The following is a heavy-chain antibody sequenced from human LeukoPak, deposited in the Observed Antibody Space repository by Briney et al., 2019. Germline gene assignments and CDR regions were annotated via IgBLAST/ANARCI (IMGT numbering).Heavy chain of an antibody. Sequence: GGSLRLSCAASGFTFSSYAMSWVRQAPGKGLEWVSAISGSGGSTYYADSVKGRFTISRDNSKNTLYLQMNSLRAEDTAVYYCAKAGGSGSYYLRVYYYGMDVWGQGTTVTVSS. CDR3: AKAGGSGSYYLRVYYYGMDV. J-gene: IGHJ6*02. CDR2: ISGSGGST. CDR1: GFTFSSYA. D-gene: IGHD3-10*01. V-gene: IGHV3-23*01.